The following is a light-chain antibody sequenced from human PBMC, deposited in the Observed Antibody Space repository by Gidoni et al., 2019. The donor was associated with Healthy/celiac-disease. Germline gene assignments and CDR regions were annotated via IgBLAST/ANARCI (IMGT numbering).Light chain of an antibody. V-gene: IGKV3-20*01. Sequence: DIVLTQSPGTLSLSPGERATLSCRASQSVSSSYLAWYQQKPGQAPRLLIYGASSRATGIPDRFSGSGSGTDFTLTISRLEPEDFAVYYCQQYGSSLGATFGGGTKVEIK. J-gene: IGKJ4*01. CDR3: QQYGSSLGAT. CDR1: QSVSSSY. CDR2: GAS.